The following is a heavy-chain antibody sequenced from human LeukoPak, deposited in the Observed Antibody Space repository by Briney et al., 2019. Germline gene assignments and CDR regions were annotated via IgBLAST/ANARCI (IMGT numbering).Heavy chain of an antibody. CDR3: ARRNKRGFGELFPPLYFFDY. D-gene: IGHD3-10*01. J-gene: IGHJ4*02. Sequence: GESLKISCKGSGYSFTSYWIGWVRQMPGKGLEWMGIIYPGDSDTRYSPSFQGQVTISADKSISTASLQWSSLKASDTAMYYCARRNKRGFGELFPPLYFFDYWGQGTLVTVSS. V-gene: IGHV5-51*01. CDR1: GYSFTSYW. CDR2: IYPGDSDT.